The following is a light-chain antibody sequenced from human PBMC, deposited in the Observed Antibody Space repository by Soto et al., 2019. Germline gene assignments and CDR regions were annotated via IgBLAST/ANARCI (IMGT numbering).Light chain of an antibody. V-gene: IGLV2-8*01. J-gene: IGLJ1*01. CDR1: SSDVGGQNY. Sequence: SALTQPPSASGSPGQSVAISCTGTSSDVGGQNYVSWYRQHPGKAPKLIIYAVTERPSALPDRCSSSRPGNTPSLTVSGLQTEDEADYYGSSHAGNTNYVFGTGPKVTVL. CDR2: AVT. CDR3: SSHAGNTNYV.